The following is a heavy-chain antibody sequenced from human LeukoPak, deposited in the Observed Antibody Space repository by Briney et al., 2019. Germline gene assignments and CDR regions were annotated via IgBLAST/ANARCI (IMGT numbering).Heavy chain of an antibody. CDR2: INPSGGST. CDR1: GYTFTNYY. D-gene: IGHD3-10*01. Sequence: ASVTVSYKASGYTFTNYYMHWVRPAPGQGGEWMGMINPSGGSTNYAQNFQGRVTMTMDTSTSTVYMELSSLRSEDTAVYYCARDTSGELPHDYWGQGTLVTVSS. J-gene: IGHJ4*02. V-gene: IGHV1-46*01. CDR3: ARDTSGELPHDY.